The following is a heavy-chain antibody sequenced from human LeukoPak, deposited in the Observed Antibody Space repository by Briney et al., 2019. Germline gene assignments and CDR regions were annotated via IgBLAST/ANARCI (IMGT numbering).Heavy chain of an antibody. J-gene: IGHJ1*01. CDR3: ARGAHDSSSWYVTEYFQH. D-gene: IGHD6-13*01. CDR2: INPNSGGT. V-gene: IGHV1-2*02. CDR1: GYTFTGYY. Sequence: ASVKVSCKVSGYTFTGYYMHWVRQAPGQGLEWMGWINPNSGGTNYAQKFQGRVTMTRDTSISTAYMELSRLRSDDTAVYYCARGAHDSSSWYVTEYFQHWGQGTLVTVSS.